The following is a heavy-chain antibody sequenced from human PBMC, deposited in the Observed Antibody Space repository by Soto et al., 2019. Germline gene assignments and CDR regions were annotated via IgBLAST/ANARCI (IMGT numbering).Heavy chain of an antibody. V-gene: IGHV4-59*08. CDR3: ARGQGVAAQH. CDR2: IYYSGST. CDR1: GGSISSYY. J-gene: IGHJ4*02. D-gene: IGHD2-15*01. Sequence: SETLSLTCTVSGGSISSYYWSWIRQPPGKGLEWIGYIYYSGSTNYNPSLKSRVTISVDTSKNQFSLKLSSVTAADTAVYYGARGQGVAAQHWGQGTLVTVSS.